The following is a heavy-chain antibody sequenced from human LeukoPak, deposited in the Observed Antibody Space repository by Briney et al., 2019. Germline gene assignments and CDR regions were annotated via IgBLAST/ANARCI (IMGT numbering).Heavy chain of an antibody. CDR1: GFDLSTYW. V-gene: IGHV3-7*05. CDR2: IKPDGSAK. D-gene: IGHD5-24*01. Sequence: GRSLRLSCAASGFDLSTYWMTWVRQAPGKGLEWVANIKPDGSAKNYMDSVKGRFTISRDNAKNSLYLQMNSLRAEDTAMYYCARQTDRDAYNRYWGQGTLVTVSS. J-gene: IGHJ4*02. CDR3: ARQTDRDAYNRY.